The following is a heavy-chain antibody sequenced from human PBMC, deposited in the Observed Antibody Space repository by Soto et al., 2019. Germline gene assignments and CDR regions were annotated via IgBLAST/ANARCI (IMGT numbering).Heavy chain of an antibody. J-gene: IGHJ4*02. CDR3: ARDLGYYYDSSYLDY. V-gene: IGHV1-69*13. Sequence: SVKVSCKASGGTFSSYAISWVRQAPGQGLEWMGGIIPIFGTANYAQKFQGRVTITADESTSTAYMELSSLRSEDTAVYYCARDLGYYYDSSYLDYWGQGTLVTVSS. D-gene: IGHD3-22*01. CDR1: GGTFSSYA. CDR2: IIPIFGTA.